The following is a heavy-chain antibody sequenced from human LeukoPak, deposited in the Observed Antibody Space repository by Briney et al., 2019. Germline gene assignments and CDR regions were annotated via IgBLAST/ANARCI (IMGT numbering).Heavy chain of an antibody. CDR1: GFSFSVSW. V-gene: IGHV3-7*01. CDR2: IKYDGVEK. Sequence: PGGSLRLSCAASGFSFSVSWMSWVRQAPGKELEWVANIKYDGVEKYHVDSVKGRFAISRDNAKNSLYLQMNSLTAEDTAVYYCARGGTTFEHWGQGTLVTVSS. D-gene: IGHD1-1*01. CDR3: ARGGTTFEH. J-gene: IGHJ4*02.